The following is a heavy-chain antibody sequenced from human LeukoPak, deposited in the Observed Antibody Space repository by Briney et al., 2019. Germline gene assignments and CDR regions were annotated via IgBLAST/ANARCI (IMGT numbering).Heavy chain of an antibody. Sequence: PGGSLRLSCAASGFTFSSYSMNWVRQAPGKGLEWVSSISSSSSSYIYYADSVKGRFTISRDNAKNSLYLQMNSLRAEDTAVYYCAREPIAAAGTDWFDPWGQGTLVTVSS. CDR3: AREPIAAAGTDWFDP. J-gene: IGHJ5*02. D-gene: IGHD6-13*01. V-gene: IGHV3-21*01. CDR2: ISSSSSSYI. CDR1: GFTFSSYS.